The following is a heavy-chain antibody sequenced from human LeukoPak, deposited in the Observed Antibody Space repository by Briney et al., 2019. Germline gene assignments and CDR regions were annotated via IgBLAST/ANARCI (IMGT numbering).Heavy chain of an antibody. CDR3: ARDFGRYYGSGSYFRYFDY. D-gene: IGHD3-10*01. CDR1: GFTVSSNY. J-gene: IGHJ4*02. CDR2: IYSGGST. V-gene: IGHV3-53*01. Sequence: PGGSLRLSCAASGFTVSSNYMSWVRQAPGKGLEWVSVIYSGGSTYYADSVKGRFTISRDNSKKTLYLQMNSLRAEDTAVYYCARDFGRYYGSGSYFRYFDYWGQGTLVTVSS.